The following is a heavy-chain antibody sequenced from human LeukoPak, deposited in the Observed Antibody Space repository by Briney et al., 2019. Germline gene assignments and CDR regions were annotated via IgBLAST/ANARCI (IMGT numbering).Heavy chain of an antibody. J-gene: IGHJ4*02. CDR2: INHSGNT. V-gene: IGHV4-34*01. CDR1: NRSFSGNY. D-gene: IGHD6-19*01. Sequence: SETLSLTCAVYNRSFSGNYWIWIRQPPGKGLEWIGEINHSGNTNYIPSLKSRVTLSVDTSKNQISLKLSSVTAADTAMYYCARGSSGWYDILWGQGTLVTVSS. CDR3: ARGSSGWYDIL.